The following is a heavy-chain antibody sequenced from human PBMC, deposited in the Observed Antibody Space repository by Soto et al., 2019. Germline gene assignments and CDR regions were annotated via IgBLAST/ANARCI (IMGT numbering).Heavy chain of an antibody. Sequence: PGGSVKISCKGSGYNFTTFWIGWVRQMPGKGLEWMGIIYPGDSETKYSPDFEGQVTISADRSTNTAYLQWRSLRASDTAMYYCARLGFPGAIYFDSWGLGTLVTVSS. CDR3: ARLGFPGAIYFDS. J-gene: IGHJ4*02. CDR2: IYPGDSET. V-gene: IGHV5-51*01. CDR1: GYNFTTFW.